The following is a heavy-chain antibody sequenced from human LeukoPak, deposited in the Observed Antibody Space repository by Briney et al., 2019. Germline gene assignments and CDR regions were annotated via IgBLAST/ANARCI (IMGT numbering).Heavy chain of an antibody. J-gene: IGHJ1*01. CDR3: ARGSEYFQH. CDR2: IYSGGNT. CDR1: GFTVSSNS. V-gene: IGHV3-66*01. Sequence: GGSLRLSCADSGFTVSSNSMSWVRQAPGKGLEWVSIIYSGGNTFHADSVKARFSISRDESRDAVYLQMNSLRAEDTAVYYCARGSEYFQHWGQGTLVTVSS.